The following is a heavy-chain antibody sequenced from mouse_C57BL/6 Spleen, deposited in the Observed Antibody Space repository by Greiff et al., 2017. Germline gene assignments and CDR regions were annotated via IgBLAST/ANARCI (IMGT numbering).Heavy chain of an antibody. D-gene: IGHD2-10*02. CDR1: GYAFTNYL. CDR2: INPGSGGT. V-gene: IGHV1-54*01. J-gene: IGHJ2*01. CDR3: ARSRIGYGNYLDY. Sequence: QVQLQQSGAELVRPGTSVKVSCKASGYAFTNYLIEWVKQRPGQGLEWIGVINPGSGGTNYNEKFKGKATLTADKSSSTAYMQLSSLTSEDSAVYFCARSRIGYGNYLDYWGQGTTLTVSS.